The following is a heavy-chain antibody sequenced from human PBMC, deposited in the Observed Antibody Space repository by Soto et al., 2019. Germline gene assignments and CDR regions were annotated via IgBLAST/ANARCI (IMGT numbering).Heavy chain of an antibody. V-gene: IGHV4-59*08. J-gene: IGHJ4*02. D-gene: IGHD5-18*01. CDR3: ARQGRGYSYGYSDY. CDR2: IYYSGST. Sequence: SETLSLTCTVSGGSISSYYWSWIRQPPGKGLEWIGYIYYSGSTNYNPSLKSRVTISVDTSKNQFSLKLSSVTAADTAVYYCARQGRGYSYGYSDYWGQGTLVTVSS. CDR1: GGSISSYY.